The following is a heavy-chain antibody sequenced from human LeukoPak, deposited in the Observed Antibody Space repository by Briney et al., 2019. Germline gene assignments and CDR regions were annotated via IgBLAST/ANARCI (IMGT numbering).Heavy chain of an antibody. J-gene: IGHJ4*02. V-gene: IGHV3-43*02. D-gene: IGHD3-22*01. CDR2: ISGDGGST. CDR1: GFTFDDYA. Sequence: PGGSLRLSCAASGFTFDDYAMHWVRQAPGKGLEWVSLISGDGGSTYYADSVKGRSTISRDNSKNSLYLQMNSLRTEDTALYYCAKDYYDSSGYSVDYWGQGTLVTVSS. CDR3: AKDYYDSSGYSVDY.